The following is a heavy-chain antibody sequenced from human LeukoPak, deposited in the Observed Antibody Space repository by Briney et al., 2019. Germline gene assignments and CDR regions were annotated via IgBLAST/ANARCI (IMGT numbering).Heavy chain of an antibody. CDR2: IIPIFGTA. J-gene: IGHJ5*02. D-gene: IGHD2-2*01. V-gene: IGHV1-69*05. CDR3: ARDARGYCSSTSCPSWFDP. CDR1: GGTFSSYA. Sequence: ASVKVSCKASGGTFSSYATSWVRQAPGQGLEWMGGIIPIFGTANYAQKFQGRVTITTDESTSTAYMELSSLRSEDTAVYYCARDARGYCSSTSCPSWFDPWGQGTLVTVSS.